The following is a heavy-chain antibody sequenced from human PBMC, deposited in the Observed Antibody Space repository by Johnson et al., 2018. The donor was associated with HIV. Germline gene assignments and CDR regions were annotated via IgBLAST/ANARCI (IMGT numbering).Heavy chain of an antibody. V-gene: IGHV3-33*01. Sequence: QVQLVESGGGVVKPGRSLRLSCAASGFTFSTYGMHWVRQAPGRGLEWVAVIWFDGSIQYYANSVKGRFTISRDNSKNTLYLQMGSLRAEDMAVYYCARDLGGHAFDIWGQGTMVTVSS. CDR2: IWFDGSIQ. D-gene: IGHD3-16*01. CDR1: GFTFSTYG. J-gene: IGHJ3*02. CDR3: ARDLGGHAFDI.